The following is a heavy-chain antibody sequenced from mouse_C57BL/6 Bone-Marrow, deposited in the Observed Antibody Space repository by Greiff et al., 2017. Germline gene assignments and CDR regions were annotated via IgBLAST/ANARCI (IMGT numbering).Heavy chain of an antibody. J-gene: IGHJ3*01. CDR1: GYTFTSYW. CDR3: ASGGYPYWFAY. V-gene: IGHV1-50*01. D-gene: IGHD2-2*01. CDR2: IDPSDSYT. Sequence: VQLQQPGAELVKPGASVKLSCKASGYTFTSYWMQWVKQRPGQGLEWIGEIDPSDSYTNYNQKFKGKATLTVDTSSSTAYMQLSSLTSEDSAVYDCASGGYPYWFAYWGQGTLVTVSA.